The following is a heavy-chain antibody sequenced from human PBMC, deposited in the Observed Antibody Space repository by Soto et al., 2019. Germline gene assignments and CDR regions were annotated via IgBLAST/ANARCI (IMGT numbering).Heavy chain of an antibody. CDR1: GGTFSSYT. D-gene: IGHD5-18*01. Sequence: SVKVSCKASGGTFSSYTISWVRQAPGQGLEWMGRIIPILGIANYAQKFQGRVTITADKSTSTAYMELSSLRSEDTAVYYCAIATPARGQLWLNVDYWGQGTLVTVSS. CDR2: IIPILGIA. CDR3: AIATPARGQLWLNVDY. J-gene: IGHJ4*02. V-gene: IGHV1-69*02.